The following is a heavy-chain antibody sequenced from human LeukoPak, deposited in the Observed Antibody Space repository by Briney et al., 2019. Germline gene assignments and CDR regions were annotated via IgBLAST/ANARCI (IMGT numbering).Heavy chain of an antibody. D-gene: IGHD2-15*01. J-gene: IGHJ4*02. CDR1: GFTFSSSA. CDR2: ISNNGGYT. V-gene: IGHV3-23*01. Sequence: GGSLRLSSAASGFTFSSSAMSWVRQAPGKGLEWVSAISNNGGYTYYADSVQGRFTISRDNSKSTLCLQMNSLRAEDTAVYYCAKQLGYCSDGSCYFPYWGQGALVTVSS. CDR3: AKQLGYCSDGSCYFPY.